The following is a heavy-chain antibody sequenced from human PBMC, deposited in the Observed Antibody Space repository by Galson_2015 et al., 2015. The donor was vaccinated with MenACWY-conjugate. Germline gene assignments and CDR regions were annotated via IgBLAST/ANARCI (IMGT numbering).Heavy chain of an antibody. CDR2: IYWDDDK. CDR1: GFSLSTSKVG. J-gene: IGHJ4*02. V-gene: IGHV2-5*02. D-gene: IGHD6-19*01. Sequence: PALVKPTQTLALACTFSGFSLSTSKVGVAWFRQPPGKALEWLALIYWDDDKRYSPSLKSRLTITKGTSKNQVVLTMTNMDPVDTATYYCTHLGMAEAGGGDFDHWGQGTLVTVSS. CDR3: THLGMAEAGGGDFDH.